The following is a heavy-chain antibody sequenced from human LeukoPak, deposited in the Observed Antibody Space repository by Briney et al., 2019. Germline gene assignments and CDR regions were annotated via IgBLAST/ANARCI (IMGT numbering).Heavy chain of an antibody. V-gene: IGHV3-23*01. CDR2: ISGNGGAT. D-gene: IGHD6-19*01. Sequence: GGSLRLSCAASGFTFNNYAMSWVRQAPGKGLEWVSSISGNGGATYYADSVKGRFTISRDNSKNTLYLQMNSLRVEDTAVYYCAKLPVAGLYFDYWGQGTLVTVSS. J-gene: IGHJ4*02. CDR3: AKLPVAGLYFDY. CDR1: GFTFNNYA.